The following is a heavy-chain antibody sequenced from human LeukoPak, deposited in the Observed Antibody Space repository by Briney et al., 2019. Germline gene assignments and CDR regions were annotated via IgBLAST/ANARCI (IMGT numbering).Heavy chain of an antibody. J-gene: IGHJ3*02. CDR1: GFTFSSYA. CDR3: ASPSGSDDAFDI. V-gene: IGHV3-21*01. D-gene: IGHD1-26*01. CDR2: ISSSSSYI. Sequence: GGSLRLSCAASGFTFSSYAMSWVRQAPGKGLEWVSSISSSSSYIYYADSVKGRFTISRDNAKNSLYLQMNSLRAEDTAVYYCASPSGSDDAFDIWGQGTMVTVSS.